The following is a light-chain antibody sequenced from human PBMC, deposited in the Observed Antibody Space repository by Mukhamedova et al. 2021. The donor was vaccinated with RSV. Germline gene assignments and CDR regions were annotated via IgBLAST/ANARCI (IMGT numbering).Light chain of an antibody. V-gene: IGKV1-6*01. CDR2: AIS. CDR3: LQDSSYPYT. Sequence: WYQRRVHGRAPKLLIYAISKLQSGVSSRFSGSGSGRDFTLTISSLQPEASATYYCLQDSSYPYTFGQGTKLQI. J-gene: IGKJ2*01.